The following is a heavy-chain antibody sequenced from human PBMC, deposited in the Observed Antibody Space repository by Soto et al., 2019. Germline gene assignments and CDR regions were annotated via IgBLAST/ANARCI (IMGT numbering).Heavy chain of an antibody. J-gene: IGHJ4*02. CDR1: GYTFTDFH. Sequence: QVLLVQSGAEEKRPGASVKVSCEASGYTFTDFHIHWVRQAPGQGLEWMGWINAGNGNTKYSQKFQDRVTVTRDTSGNTAYMELSSLTSEDTAIYYGARGLMAGSAYWGQGTLVTVSS. D-gene: IGHD3-10*01. V-gene: IGHV1-3*05. CDR2: INAGNGNT. CDR3: ARGLMAGSAY.